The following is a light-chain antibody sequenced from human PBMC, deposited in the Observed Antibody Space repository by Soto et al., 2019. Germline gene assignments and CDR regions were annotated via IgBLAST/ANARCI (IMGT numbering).Light chain of an antibody. Sequence: QSALTQPASVSGSPGQSITISCTGTSHDIGSFKYVSWYQQHPGKAPKLIILEVSNRPSGVSDRFSGSKSGNTASLTISGLQADDEADYYCSSYSRDTTVLFGGGTKLTVL. CDR3: SSYSRDTTVL. V-gene: IGLV2-14*01. CDR1: SHDIGSFKY. J-gene: IGLJ2*01. CDR2: EVS.